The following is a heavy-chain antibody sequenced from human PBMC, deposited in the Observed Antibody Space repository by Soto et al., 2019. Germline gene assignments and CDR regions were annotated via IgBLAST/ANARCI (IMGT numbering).Heavy chain of an antibody. CDR3: ARLPPPTYCSGSTCSGY. CDR1: GYSFTNYW. J-gene: IGHJ4*02. D-gene: IGHD2-15*01. V-gene: IGHV5-10-1*01. CDR2: IDPDDSYT. Sequence: GESLKISCKGSGYSFTNYWIHWVRQMAGKGLEWMGRIDPDDSYTNYSPSFQGHVTISVDKSISTAYLQWSSLQASDTAIYYCARLPPPTYCSGSTCSGYWGQGTRVTVSS.